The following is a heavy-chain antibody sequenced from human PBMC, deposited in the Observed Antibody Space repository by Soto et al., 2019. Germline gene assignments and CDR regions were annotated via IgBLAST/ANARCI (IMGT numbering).Heavy chain of an antibody. Sequence: QVQLVQSGAEVKKPGASVKVSCKSSGYTFTGYYMHWVRQAPGQGLEWMGWINPNSGGTNYAQKFQVWVTMTRDTSISTADMELSRLRSDDTAVYYWARGSSGWLHPLYGMDVWGQGTTVTVSS. J-gene: IGHJ6*02. CDR2: INPNSGGT. CDR1: GYTFTGYY. D-gene: IGHD6-19*01. V-gene: IGHV1-2*04. CDR3: ARGSSGWLHPLYGMDV.